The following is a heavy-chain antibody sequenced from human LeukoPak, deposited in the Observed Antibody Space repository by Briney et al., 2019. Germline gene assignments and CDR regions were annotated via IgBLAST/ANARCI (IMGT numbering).Heavy chain of an antibody. CDR2: ISDTGVST. J-gene: IGHJ4*02. Sequence: GSLRLSCAASGFTFSSYAMSWVRQAPGKGLEWVPTISDTGVSTNYAVSVKGRFTISRDNSKNTLYLQMNSLRAEDTAVYYCAKKNIGFYYFFDYWGQGTLVTVSS. CDR3: AKKNIGFYYFFDY. V-gene: IGHV3-23*01. D-gene: IGHD2/OR15-2a*01. CDR1: GFTFSSYA.